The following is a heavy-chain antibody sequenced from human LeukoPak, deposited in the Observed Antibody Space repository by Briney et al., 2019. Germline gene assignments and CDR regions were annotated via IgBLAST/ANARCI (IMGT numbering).Heavy chain of an antibody. CDR3: AKGREWVEVPAALDV. D-gene: IGHD2-2*01. Sequence: GGSLRLSCAASGFTFSSYALSWVRQAPGKGLEWVSAISGSSSTTFYADSVKGRFTISRDNSMDTLFLQMNSLRAEDTAVYYCAKGREWVEVPAALDVWGQGTTVTVSS. J-gene: IGHJ6*02. V-gene: IGHV3-23*01. CDR1: GFTFSSYA. CDR2: ISGSSSTT.